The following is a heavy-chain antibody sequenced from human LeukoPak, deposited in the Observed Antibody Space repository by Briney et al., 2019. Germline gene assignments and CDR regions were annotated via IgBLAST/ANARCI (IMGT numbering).Heavy chain of an antibody. D-gene: IGHD3-10*01. V-gene: IGHV3-66*04. CDR1: GFTVSSNY. Sequence: GGSLRLSCAASGFTVSSNYMSWVRQAPGKGLEWVSVIYSGGSTYYADSVKGRFTISRDNSKNTLYLQMNSLRAEDTALYYCAKRVRGVVMGGYFDSWGQGTLVIVSS. CDR2: IYSGGST. CDR3: AKRVRGVVMGGYFDS. J-gene: IGHJ4*02.